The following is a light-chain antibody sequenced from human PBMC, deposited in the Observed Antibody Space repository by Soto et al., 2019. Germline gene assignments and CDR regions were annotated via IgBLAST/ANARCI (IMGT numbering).Light chain of an antibody. CDR3: SSYTSRSTLV. V-gene: IGLV2-14*01. CDR2: DVG. J-gene: IGLJ1*01. CDR1: SSDVGGYNY. Sequence: QSALTQPASVSGSPGQSITISCTGTSSDVGGYNYVSWYQQHPGKAPKLMIYDVGNRPSGVSHRFSGSKSGTAASLTISGLHAEDEADYYCSSYTSRSTLVFGAGTKLTVL.